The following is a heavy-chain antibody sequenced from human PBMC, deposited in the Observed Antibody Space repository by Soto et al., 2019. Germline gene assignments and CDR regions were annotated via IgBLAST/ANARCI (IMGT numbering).Heavy chain of an antibody. CDR1: GFTFRSYA. J-gene: IGHJ5*02. CDR3: VRDKTTSYSSSYYSFDT. CDR2: ISGSGIGT. D-gene: IGHD6-13*01. V-gene: IGHV3-23*01. Sequence: EVQLLESGGGLAQPGGSLRLSCAASGFTFRSYAMSWVRQAPGKGLEWVSDISGSGIGTYYTDSVKGRFTISRDNSNNTLFLQMNSLRVDDSALYYCVRDKTTSYSSSYYSFDTWGQGTLVTVSS.